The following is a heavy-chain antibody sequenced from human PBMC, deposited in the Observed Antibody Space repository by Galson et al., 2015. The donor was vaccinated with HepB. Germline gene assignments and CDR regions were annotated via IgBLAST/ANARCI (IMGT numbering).Heavy chain of an antibody. CDR2: ISYDGSNK. CDR3: AVGITMVRGVTDLQDHWYGMDV. D-gene: IGHD3-10*01. J-gene: IGHJ6*02. CDR1: GFTFSSYA. Sequence: SLRLSCAASGFTFSSYAMHWVRQAPGKGLEWVAVISYDGSNKYYADSVKGRFTISRENSKNTLYLQMNSLRAEDTAVYYCAVGITMVRGVTDLQDHWYGMDVWGQGTTVTVSS. V-gene: IGHV3-30-3*01.